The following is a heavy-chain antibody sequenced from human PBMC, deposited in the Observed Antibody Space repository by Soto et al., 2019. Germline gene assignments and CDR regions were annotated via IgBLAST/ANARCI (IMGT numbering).Heavy chain of an antibody. CDR2: IYYSGTT. D-gene: IGHD1-26*01. CDR3: ARREIQGPIDY. Sequence: QVQLQESGPGLVKPSDTLSLTCAVSGYSISCSNWWGWIRQPPGKGLEWIGYIYYSGTTYYNPSLKSRVNMSVDTSKIQLWRKLTSVTAVDTAVYYCARREIQGPIDYWGQGTLVTVSS. CDR1: GYSISCSNW. V-gene: IGHV4-28*01. J-gene: IGHJ4*02.